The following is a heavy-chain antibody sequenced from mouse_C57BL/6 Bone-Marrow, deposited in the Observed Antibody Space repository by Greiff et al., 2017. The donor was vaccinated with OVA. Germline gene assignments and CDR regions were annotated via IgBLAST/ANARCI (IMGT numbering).Heavy chain of an antibody. CDR1: GYSITSGYY. CDR3: ARGRFDYYGPAGFAY. V-gene: IGHV3-6*01. CDR2: ISYDGSN. J-gene: IGHJ3*01. D-gene: IGHD1-1*01. Sequence: DVKLVESGPGLVKPSQSLSLTCSVTGYSITSGYYWYWIRQFPGNKLEWMGYISYDGSNNYNPSLKNRISITRDTSKNQFFLKLNSVTTEDTATYYCARGRFDYYGPAGFAYWGQGTLVTVSA.